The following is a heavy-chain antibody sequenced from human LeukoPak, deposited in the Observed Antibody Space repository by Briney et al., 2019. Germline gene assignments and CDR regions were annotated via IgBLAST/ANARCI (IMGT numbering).Heavy chain of an antibody. V-gene: IGHV3-23*01. CDR1: GFTFSTYA. CDR3: AKRSGGSGNNPKDY. D-gene: IGHD1/OR15-1a*01. Sequence: PGGSLRLSCAASGFTFSTYAMSWVRQATGKGLEWVSAISGSGGYTYYADSVKGRFTISRDNSKNTLYLQMNSLRAEDTAVYYCAKRSGGSGNNPKDYWGQGTLVTVSS. J-gene: IGHJ4*02. CDR2: ISGSGGYT.